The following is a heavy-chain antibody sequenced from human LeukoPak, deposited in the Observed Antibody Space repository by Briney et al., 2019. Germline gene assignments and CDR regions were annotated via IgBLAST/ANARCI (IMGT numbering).Heavy chain of an antibody. CDR3: ARDISSSHWFDP. CDR2: IYYSGST. J-gene: IGHJ5*02. D-gene: IGHD6-6*01. Sequence: SETLSLTCTVSGGSISSSSYYWGWIRQPPGKGLEWIGRIYYSGSTNYNPSLKSRVTVSVDTSKNQFSLKLSSVTAADTAVYYCARDISSSHWFDPWGQGTLVTVSS. V-gene: IGHV4-39*07. CDR1: GGSISSSSYY.